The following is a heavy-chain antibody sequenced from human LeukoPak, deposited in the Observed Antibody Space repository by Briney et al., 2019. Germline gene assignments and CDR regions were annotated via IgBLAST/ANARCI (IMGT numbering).Heavy chain of an antibody. Sequence: PGGSLRLSCAASGFTVXXXXXXWVRQAPXXXXXXXXXXXXXXXGETTXYXAPVXGRFTISRDDSKNTLYLQMNSLKTEDTAVXYCTTVYSDSSGYYFNYCDYWGQGTLVTVST. CDR1: GFTVXXXX. V-gene: IGHV3-15*01. D-gene: IGHD3-22*01. CDR3: TTVYSDSSGYYFNYCDY. CDR2: XXXXXXGETT. J-gene: IGHJ4*02.